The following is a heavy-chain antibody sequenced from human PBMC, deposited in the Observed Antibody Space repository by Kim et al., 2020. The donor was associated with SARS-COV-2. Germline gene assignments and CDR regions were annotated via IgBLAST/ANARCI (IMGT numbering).Heavy chain of an antibody. CDR3: ARQYGSGRSYYYYGMDV. Sequence: GEGRFTISRDNSKNTLYLPMNSLRAEDTAVYYCARQYGSGRSYYYYGMDVWGQGTTVTVSS. J-gene: IGHJ6*02. D-gene: IGHD3-10*01. V-gene: IGHV3-30*01.